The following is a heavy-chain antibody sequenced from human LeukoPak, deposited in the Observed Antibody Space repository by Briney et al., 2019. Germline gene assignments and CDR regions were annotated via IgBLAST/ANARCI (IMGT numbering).Heavy chain of an antibody. D-gene: IGHD1-26*01. V-gene: IGHV3-21*04. CDR3: AKSMVGATNFDC. J-gene: IGHJ4*02. CDR1: GFLVSRNY. CDR2: ISSSSSYI. Sequence: PGGSLRLSCAASGFLVSRNYMSWARLAPGKGLEWVSSISSSSSYIYYADSVKGRFTISRDNAKNSLYLQMNSLRAEDTAVYYCAKSMVGATNFDCWGQGTLVTVSS.